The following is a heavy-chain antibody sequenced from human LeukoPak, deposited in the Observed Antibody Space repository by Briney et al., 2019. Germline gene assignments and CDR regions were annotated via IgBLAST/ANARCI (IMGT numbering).Heavy chain of an antibody. J-gene: IGHJ4*02. V-gene: IGHV3-66*01. D-gene: IGHD3-10*01. CDR3: ARDDGAGGPFDY. CDR1: GFTVSSNY. CDR2: IYSGGSA. Sequence: PEGSLRLSCAVSGFTVSSNYMNWVRQAPGKGLEWVSIIYSGGSAYYADSVKGRFTISRDNPKNTLYLQMNSLRAEDTAVYYCARDDGAGGPFDYWGQGTLVSVSS.